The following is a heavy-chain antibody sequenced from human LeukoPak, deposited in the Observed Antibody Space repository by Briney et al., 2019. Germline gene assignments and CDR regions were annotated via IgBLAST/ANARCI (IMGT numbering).Heavy chain of an antibody. J-gene: IGHJ4*02. D-gene: IGHD4/OR15-4a*01. CDR1: GLPFSSHA. CDR2: ISISADMT. Sequence: PGGSLRLSCEVSGLPFSSHAMSWVRQAPGRGLEWVSGISISADMTYYADSVQGRFIISRDNSKNTVYLQMDSLRVEDTAVYYCANEEVPNDYWGQGTLVTVSS. V-gene: IGHV3-23*01. CDR3: ANEEVPNDY.